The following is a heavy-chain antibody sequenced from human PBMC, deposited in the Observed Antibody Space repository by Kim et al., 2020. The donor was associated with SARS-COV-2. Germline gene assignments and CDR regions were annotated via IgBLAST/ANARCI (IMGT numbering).Heavy chain of an antibody. D-gene: IGHD1-1*01. Sequence: SETLSLTCTVSTGSIYSYYWSWIRQSPGKGLEWIGYIHYSGSTDYNPSLKSRVTISLDTSKNQFSLNLKSVTAADTAVYYCARDFITTKYYMDVWGKGTT. J-gene: IGHJ6*03. CDR3: ARDFITTKYYMDV. CDR1: TGSIYSYY. CDR2: IHYSGST. V-gene: IGHV4-59*01.